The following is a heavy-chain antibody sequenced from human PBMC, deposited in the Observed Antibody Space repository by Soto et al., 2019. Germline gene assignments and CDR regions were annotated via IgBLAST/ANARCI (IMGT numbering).Heavy chain of an antibody. J-gene: IGHJ6*02. Sequence: PSETLSLTCAVCGGSFSGYYWSWFRQPPGKGLEWIGEINHSGSTNYNPSLKSRVTISVDTSKNQFSLKLSSVTAADTAVYYCARVGYSYGQYYYGMDVWGQGTTVT. V-gene: IGHV4-34*01. CDR3: ARVGYSYGQYYYGMDV. CDR1: GGSFSGYY. D-gene: IGHD5-18*01. CDR2: INHSGST.